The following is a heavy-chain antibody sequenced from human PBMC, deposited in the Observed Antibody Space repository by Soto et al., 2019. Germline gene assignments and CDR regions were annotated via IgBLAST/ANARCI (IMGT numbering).Heavy chain of an antibody. J-gene: IGHJ4*02. CDR3: DSDRPRMYNFDY. V-gene: IGHV3-11*01. CDR1: GFTFSDYY. CDR2: ISSSGSTI. Sequence: GGSLRLSCAASGFTFSDYYMSWVRQAPGKGLEWVSYISSSGSTIYYADSVKGRSTISRNNAKNSLYLQMNSLIAEDTDVYYCDSDRPRMYNFDYWGQGTLVTVSS. D-gene: IGHD1-1*01.